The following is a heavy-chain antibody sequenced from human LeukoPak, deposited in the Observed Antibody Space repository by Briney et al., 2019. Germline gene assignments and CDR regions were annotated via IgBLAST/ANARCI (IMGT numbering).Heavy chain of an antibody. CDR2: IYHSGST. CDR3: AREQPPLGYFDY. J-gene: IGHJ4*02. D-gene: IGHD5-18*01. Sequence: PSETLSLTCSVSGGAVSSFYWSWIRQPPGKALEWIGYIYHSGSTNYNPSLKSRVTISVDTSKKQLSLRLSSVTAADTAVYYCAREQPPLGYFDYWGQGTLVTVSS. V-gene: IGHV4-59*02. CDR1: GGAVSSFY.